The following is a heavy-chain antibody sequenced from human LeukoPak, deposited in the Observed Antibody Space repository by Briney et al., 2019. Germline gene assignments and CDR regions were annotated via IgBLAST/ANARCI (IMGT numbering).Heavy chain of an antibody. CDR3: ARLRRGRIVGATTLGFDP. J-gene: IGHJ5*02. CDR1: GYTFTGYY. V-gene: IGHV1-2*06. CDR2: INPNSGGT. Sequence: GASVKVSCKASGYTFTGYYMHRVRQAPGQGLEWMGRINPNSGGTNYAQKFQGRVTMTRDTSISTAYMELSRLRSDDTAVYYCARLRRGRIVGATTLGFDPWGQGTLVTVSS. D-gene: IGHD1-26*01.